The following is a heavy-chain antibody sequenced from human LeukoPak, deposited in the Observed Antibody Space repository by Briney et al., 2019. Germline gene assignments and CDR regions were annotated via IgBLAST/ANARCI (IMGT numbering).Heavy chain of an antibody. CDR1: GVSISSVNW. J-gene: IGHJ5*02. CDR3: ARHRKSTGHWFDP. CDR2: IYHNGST. Sequence: PSETLSLTCAVSGVSISSVNWWTWVRQPPGKGLEWIGEIYHNGSTNYNPSLKSRVTISVDKSKNQFSLMLISVTAADTAVYYCARHRKSTGHWFDPWGQGTLVTVSS. V-gene: IGHV4-4*02. D-gene: IGHD2-2*01.